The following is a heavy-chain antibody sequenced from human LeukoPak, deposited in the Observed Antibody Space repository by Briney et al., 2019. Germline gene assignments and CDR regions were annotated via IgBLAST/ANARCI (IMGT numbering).Heavy chain of an antibody. CDR1: GFTFSSYS. CDR3: AKKVLTVTTWYFDY. D-gene: IGHD4-17*01. Sequence: GGSLRLSCAASGFTFSSYSMNWVRQAPGKGLEWVSSISSGSSTIYYADSVKGRFTISRDNAKNSLYLQMNSLRAEDTAVYYCAKKVLTVTTWYFDYWGQGTLVTVSS. J-gene: IGHJ4*02. CDR2: ISSGSSTI. V-gene: IGHV3-48*01.